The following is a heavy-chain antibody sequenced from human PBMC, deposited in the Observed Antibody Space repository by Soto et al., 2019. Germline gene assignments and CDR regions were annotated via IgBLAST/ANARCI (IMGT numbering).Heavy chain of an antibody. CDR1: GFNFKKFA. V-gene: IGHV3-23*01. CDR3: AKADGEQWLIPHLDN. D-gene: IGHD6-19*01. J-gene: IGHJ4*02. Sequence: EVQLLESGGGVVQPGGSLRLSCVASGFNFKKFAMAWVRQAPGEGLEWVSGISGCGGSTSYADSVKGRFSTARDDSKNTLSLQMNGLRVEDTDQYFCAKADGEQWLIPHLDNWGQGTLVTVS. CDR2: ISGCGGST.